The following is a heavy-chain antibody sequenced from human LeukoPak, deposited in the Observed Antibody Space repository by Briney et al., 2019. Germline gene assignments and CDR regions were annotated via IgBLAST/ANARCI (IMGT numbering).Heavy chain of an antibody. D-gene: IGHD3-16*02. CDR2: ISAYNGNT. CDR1: GYTFTSYG. V-gene: IGHV1-18*01. CDR3: ARGSWRLGELSLGDY. Sequence: ASVKASCKASGYTFTSYGISWVRHAPGQGLEWMEWISAYNGNTNYAQKLQGRVTMTTDTSTSTAYMELRSLRSDDTAVYYCARGSWRLGELSLGDYWGQGTLVTVSS. J-gene: IGHJ4*02.